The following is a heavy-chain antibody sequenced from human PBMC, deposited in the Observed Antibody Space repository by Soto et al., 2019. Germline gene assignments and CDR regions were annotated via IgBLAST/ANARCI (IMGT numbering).Heavy chain of an antibody. CDR3: ARDGYSYGLFDY. CDR2: IIPIFGTA. D-gene: IGHD5-18*01. J-gene: IGHJ4*02. V-gene: IGHV1-69*13. CDR1: GGTFSSYA. Sequence: GASVKVSCKASGGTFSSYAISWVRQAPGQGLEWTGGIIPIFGTANYAQKFQGRVTITADESTSTAYMELSSLRSEDTAVYYCARDGYSYGLFDYWGQGTLVTVSS.